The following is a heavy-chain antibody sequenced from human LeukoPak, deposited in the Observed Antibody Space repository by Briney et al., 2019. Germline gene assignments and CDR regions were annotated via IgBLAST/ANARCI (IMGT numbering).Heavy chain of an antibody. V-gene: IGHV1-46*01. J-gene: IGHJ4*02. CDR3: ARLDILTGYGRDY. CDR1: GYTFTSYY. D-gene: IGHD3-9*01. Sequence: GASVKVSCKASGYTFTSYYMHWVRQAPGQGLEWMGIINPSGGSASYAQKFQGRVTMTRDTSISTAYMELSRLRSDDTAVYYRARLDILTGYGRDYWGQGTLVTVSS. CDR2: INPSGGSA.